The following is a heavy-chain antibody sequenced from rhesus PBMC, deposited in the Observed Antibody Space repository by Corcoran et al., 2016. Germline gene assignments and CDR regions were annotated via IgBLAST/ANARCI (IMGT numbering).Heavy chain of an antibody. Sequence: QVQLQESGPGLVKPSETLSLTCTVSGASISSNWWSWIRQPPGKGLEWIGEINGNSGSTTSNPSLKSRVTISKDASKNQFSLKLSSVTAADTAVYYCAREYYSGSYYSLWGQGVLVTVSS. CDR3: AREYYSGSYYSL. CDR1: GASISSNW. J-gene: IGHJ4*01. V-gene: IGHV4-80*01. CDR2: INGNSGST. D-gene: IGHD3-16*01.